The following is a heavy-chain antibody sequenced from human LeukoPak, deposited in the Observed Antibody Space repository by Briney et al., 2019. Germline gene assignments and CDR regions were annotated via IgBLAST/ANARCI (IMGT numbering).Heavy chain of an antibody. CDR2: ISYDGSNK. D-gene: IGHD4-17*01. CDR3: ARGVSYGDYSDY. V-gene: IGHV3-30-3*01. J-gene: IGHJ4*02. Sequence: PRGSLRLSCAASGFTFSSYAMHWVRQAPGKGLEWVAVISYDGSNKYYADSVKGRFTISRDNSKNTLYLQMNSLRAEDTVVYYCARGVSYGDYSDYWGQGTLVTVSS. CDR1: GFTFSSYA.